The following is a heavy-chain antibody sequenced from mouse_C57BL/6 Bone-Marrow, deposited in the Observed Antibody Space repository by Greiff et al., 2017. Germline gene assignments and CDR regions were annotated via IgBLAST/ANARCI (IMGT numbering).Heavy chain of an antibody. J-gene: IGHJ4*01. D-gene: IGHD1-1*01. CDR2: ISSGGSYT. V-gene: IGHV5-6*01. CDR1: GFTFSSYG. Sequence: EVKVVESGGDLVKPGGSLKLSCAASGFTFSSYGMSWVRQTPDKRLEWVATISSGGSYTYYPDSVKGRFTISRDNAKNTLYLQMSSLKSEDTAMYYWARSYYGSSYGYYAMDYWGQGTSVTVSS. CDR3: ARSYYGSSYGYYAMDY.